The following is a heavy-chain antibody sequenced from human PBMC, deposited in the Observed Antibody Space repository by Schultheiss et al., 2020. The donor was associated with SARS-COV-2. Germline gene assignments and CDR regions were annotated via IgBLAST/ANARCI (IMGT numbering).Heavy chain of an antibody. V-gene: IGHV4-34*01. CDR1: GGSFSGYY. Sequence: SETLSLTCAVYGGSFSGYYWSWIRQPPGKGLEWIGEINHSGSTNYNPSLKSRVTISVDTSKNQFSLKLSSVTAADTAVYYCATGRSVYYYDSSGSFDYWGQGTLVTVSS. D-gene: IGHD3-22*01. J-gene: IGHJ4*02. CDR2: INHSGST. CDR3: ATGRSVYYYDSSGSFDY.